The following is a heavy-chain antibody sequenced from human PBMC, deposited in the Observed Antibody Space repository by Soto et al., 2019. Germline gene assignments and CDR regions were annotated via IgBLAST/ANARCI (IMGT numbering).Heavy chain of an antibody. Sequence: SETLSLTCSVSGGSINSYWWSWIRQPAGKGLEWIGRVYSSGTTDYNPSLNSRATLSVETSKNQFSLKLSSVTAADTAVYYCARDIGSYAYGEGYWGQGIQVTVYS. D-gene: IGHD3-10*01. CDR1: GGSINSYW. CDR2: VYSSGTT. J-gene: IGHJ4*02. V-gene: IGHV4-4*07. CDR3: ARDIGSYAYGEGY.